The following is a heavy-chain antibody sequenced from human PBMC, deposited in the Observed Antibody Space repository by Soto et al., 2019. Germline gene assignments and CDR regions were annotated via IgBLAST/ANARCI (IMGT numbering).Heavy chain of an antibody. V-gene: IGHV4-4*01. D-gene: IGHD2-8*02. CDR1: GGSISTSAW. CDR3: AGRTVAVYRSDF. CDR2: IYHSGGT. J-gene: IGHJ4*02. Sequence: QVQLQESGPGLVKPSETLSLPCAVSGGSISTSAWWSWVRQSPGKGLEWIGEIYHSGGTNYNPSLKCRVTISVAKSKNQFSLMLSSVTAADTAVYCCAGRTVAVYRSDFLGQGTLVTVSA.